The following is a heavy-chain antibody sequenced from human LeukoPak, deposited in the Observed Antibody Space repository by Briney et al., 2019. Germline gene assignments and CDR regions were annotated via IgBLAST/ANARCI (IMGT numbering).Heavy chain of an antibody. CDR3: AKDLTMLRGVVAYGLDV. D-gene: IGHD3-10*01. V-gene: IGHV3-9*01. CDR2: IGWNYAGI. Sequence: GRSLRLSCTTSGFIFDDYAMHWVRQAPGKGLEWVSGIGWNYAGIAYADSVRGRFTISRDNAKSSLYLQMNSLRAEDTAIYYCAKDLTMLRGVVAYGLDVWGQGTTVTVSS. J-gene: IGHJ6*02. CDR1: GFIFDDYA.